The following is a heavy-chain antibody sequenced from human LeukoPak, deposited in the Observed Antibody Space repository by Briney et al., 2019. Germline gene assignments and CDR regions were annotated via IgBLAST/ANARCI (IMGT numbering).Heavy chain of an antibody. CDR1: GGSISSGGFS. CDR3: AGIDNYHMDV. CDR2: IYTSGST. V-gene: IGHV4-61*02. J-gene: IGHJ6*03. Sequence: SETLSLTCAVSGGSISSGGFSWSWIRQPAGKGLEWIGRIYTSGSTNYNPSLKSRVTTSVDTSKNQFSLKLSSVTAADTAVYYCAGIDNYHMDVWGKGTTVTISS.